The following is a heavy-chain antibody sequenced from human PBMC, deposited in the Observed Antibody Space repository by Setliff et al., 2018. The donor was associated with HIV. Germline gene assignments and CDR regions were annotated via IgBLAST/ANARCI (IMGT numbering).Heavy chain of an antibody. CDR1: GFTFSSYA. CDR3: ARDGNSSWYGEADS. D-gene: IGHD6-13*01. V-gene: IGHV3-30*04. CDR2: ISYDGTNK. Sequence: GGSLRLSCAASGFTFSSYAMHWVRQAPGKGLEWVAVISYDGTNKFYADSVKGRFTISRVNSKNTLYLEMNSLRPEDTAVYYCARDGNSSWYGEADSWGQGTLVTVSS. J-gene: IGHJ4*02.